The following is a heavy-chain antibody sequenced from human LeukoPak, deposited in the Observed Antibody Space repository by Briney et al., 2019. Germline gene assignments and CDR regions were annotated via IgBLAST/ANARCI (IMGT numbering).Heavy chain of an antibody. D-gene: IGHD3-22*01. Sequence: GGSLRLSCAASGFTFSSYSMNWVRQAPGKGLEWVSSISSSSSYIYYADSVKGRFTISRDNAKNSLYLQINSLRAEDTAVYYCARDRDSSGYYYAEYFQHWGQGTLVTVSS. V-gene: IGHV3-21*01. CDR1: GFTFSSYS. CDR2: ISSSSSYI. J-gene: IGHJ1*01. CDR3: ARDRDSSGYYYAEYFQH.